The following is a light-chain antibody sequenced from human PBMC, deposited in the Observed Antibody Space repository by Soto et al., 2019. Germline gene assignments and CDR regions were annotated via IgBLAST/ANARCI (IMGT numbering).Light chain of an antibody. Sequence: QSALTQPASVSGSPGQSITISCTGTSSDIGGYNYVSWYQQHAGKSPKLMIYEVRNRPSGVSNRFSGSKSGNTASLTISGLQAEDEADYYCSSYTTSTSLVFGGGTQLTVL. CDR2: EVR. J-gene: IGLJ3*02. CDR1: SSDIGGYNY. CDR3: SSYTTSTSLV. V-gene: IGLV2-14*01.